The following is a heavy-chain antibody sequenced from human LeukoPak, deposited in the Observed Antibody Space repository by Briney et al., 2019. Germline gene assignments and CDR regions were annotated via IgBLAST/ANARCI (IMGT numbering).Heavy chain of an antibody. V-gene: IGHV1-46*03. J-gene: IGHJ3*02. D-gene: IGHD1-26*01. CDR2: INPSGGST. Sequence: ASVKVSCKASGYTFTSCYMHWVRQAPGQGLEWMGIINPSGGSTSYAQKFQGRVTMTRDPSTSTVYMELSSLRSEDTAVYYCARPPIVGATTSAFDIWGQGTMVSVSS. CDR1: GYTFTSCY. CDR3: ARPPIVGATTSAFDI.